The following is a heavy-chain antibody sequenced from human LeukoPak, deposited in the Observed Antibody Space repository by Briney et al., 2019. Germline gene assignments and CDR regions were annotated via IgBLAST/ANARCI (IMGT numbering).Heavy chain of an antibody. CDR2: IYTSGST. Sequence: SETLSLTCAVYGGSFSGYYWSWIRQPPGKGLEWIGYIYTSGSTNYNPSLKSRVTISVDTSKNQFSLKLSSVTAADTAVYYCARAADSSGYLDYWGQGTLVTVSS. CDR3: ARAADSSGYLDY. CDR1: GGSFSGYY. D-gene: IGHD6-19*01. J-gene: IGHJ4*02. V-gene: IGHV4-4*09.